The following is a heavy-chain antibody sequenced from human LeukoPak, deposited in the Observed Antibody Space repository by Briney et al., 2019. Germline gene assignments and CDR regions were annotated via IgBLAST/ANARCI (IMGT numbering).Heavy chain of an antibody. CDR3: ARDQRSESYYPWGWFDP. Sequence: GGSLRLSCAGSGFAVSTNYLSWVRQAPGKGLEWVSVIYSDGSTYYTDSVKGRFTISRDNSKNTLYLQMNSLRPEDTAVYYCARDQRSESYYPWGWFDPWGRGTLVTVSS. V-gene: IGHV3-66*02. J-gene: IGHJ5*02. CDR1: GFAVSTNY. CDR2: IYSDGST. D-gene: IGHD1-26*01.